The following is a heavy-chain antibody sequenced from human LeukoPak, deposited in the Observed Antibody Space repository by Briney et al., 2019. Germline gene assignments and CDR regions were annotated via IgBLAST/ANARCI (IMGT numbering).Heavy chain of an antibody. CDR3: AKDNDSSGPNYFDF. CDR2: ISSSAVIT. V-gene: IGHV3-23*01. D-gene: IGHD3-22*01. Sequence: GGSLRLSCAASGFTFSTYVMNWVRQAPGKGLEWVSAISSSAVITYYADSVKGRFTISRDNSKNTLYLQINSLRAEDTAVYYCAKDNDSSGPNYFDFWGREPWSPSPQ. J-gene: IGHJ4*02. CDR1: GFTFSTYV.